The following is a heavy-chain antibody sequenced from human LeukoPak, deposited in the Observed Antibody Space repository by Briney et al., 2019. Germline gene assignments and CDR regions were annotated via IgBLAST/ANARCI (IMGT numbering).Heavy chain of an antibody. V-gene: IGHV3-23*01. Sequence: GGSMRLSCAASGFILNNHAMSWVRQAPGKGLQWISVISGSGRTIEYEDSVKGRFTISRDNSRNTLSLQMNSLRVEDTAIYYCAKNVMVKRYIDYWGQGTLVTVSS. D-gene: IGHD5-18*01. CDR3: AKNVMVKRYIDY. J-gene: IGHJ4*02. CDR2: ISGSGRTI. CDR1: GFILNNHA.